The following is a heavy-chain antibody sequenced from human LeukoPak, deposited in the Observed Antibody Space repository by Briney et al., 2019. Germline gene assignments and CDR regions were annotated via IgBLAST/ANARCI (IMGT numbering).Heavy chain of an antibody. V-gene: IGHV3-7*01. CDR1: GFIFSSHW. J-gene: IGHJ4*02. CDR2: TKEDGSEK. Sequence: GGSLRLSCAASGFIFSSHWMSWVRQAAGKGLEWVASTKEDGSEKSYMDSVKGRFTISGDNAKNSLYLQMNSLRAEDTAVYYCARSYDGYVRSFDYWGQGALVTVSS. CDR3: ARSYDGYVRSFDY. D-gene: IGHD5-24*01.